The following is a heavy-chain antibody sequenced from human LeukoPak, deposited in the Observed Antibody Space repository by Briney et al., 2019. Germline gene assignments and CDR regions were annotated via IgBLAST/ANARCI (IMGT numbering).Heavy chain of an antibody. Sequence: PGGSLRLSCAGSGFTFSRSEMNWVRQAPGKGLEWISYISNTGTTIYYADTVQGRFTISRDNAKNSLYLQMNSLGAEDTAIYHCARDFGYSSRWFFDLWGRGTLVTVSS. CDR2: ISNTGTTI. CDR1: GFTFSRSE. CDR3: ARDFGYSSRWFFDL. V-gene: IGHV3-48*03. D-gene: IGHD4-11*01. J-gene: IGHJ2*01.